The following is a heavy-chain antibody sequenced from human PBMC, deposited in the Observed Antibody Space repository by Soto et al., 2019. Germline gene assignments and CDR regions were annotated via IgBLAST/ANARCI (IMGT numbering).Heavy chain of an antibody. V-gene: IGHV1-8*01. Sequence: GXGVQVSYESAGYRFTSLDKHLVRQTAGQGLEWMGWMQPSTGRTGYAQKFQGRVTMTRDTSINTAYMELTTLTSDDTAFYYCARGVSAGVHYRGQGTLVTVPS. CDR1: GYRFTSLD. CDR2: MQPSTGRT. J-gene: IGHJ4*02. D-gene: IGHD3-10*01. CDR3: ARGVSAGVHY.